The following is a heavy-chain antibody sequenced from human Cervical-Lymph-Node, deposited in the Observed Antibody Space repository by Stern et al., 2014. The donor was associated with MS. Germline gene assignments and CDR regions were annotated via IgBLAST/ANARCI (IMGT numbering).Heavy chain of an antibody. J-gene: IGHJ4*02. CDR1: GFTFDDYA. D-gene: IGHD6-13*01. V-gene: IGHV3-9*01. CDR3: VKDKASSSWYREAPDY. Sequence: EVQLVESGGGLVQPGRSLRLSCAASGFTFDDYAMHWVRQAPGKGLEWVSVISWNSADIGYADSVKGRFPISRDNAKTSLYLQINSLRAEDTALYYCVKDKASSSWYREAPDYWGQGTLVTVSA. CDR2: ISWNSADI.